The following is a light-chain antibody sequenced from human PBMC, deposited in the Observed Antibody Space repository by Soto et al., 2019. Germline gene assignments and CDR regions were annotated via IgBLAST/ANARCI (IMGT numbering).Light chain of an antibody. CDR1: QSVSSSY. V-gene: IGKV3-20*01. J-gene: IGKJ4*01. CDR3: QQYGSSPT. CDR2: GAS. Sequence: EIVLTQSPGTLSLSPGERATLSCRASQSVSSSYLAWYQQKPGQAPRLLFYGASSRATGIPDRCSGSGSGTDFTLTISRLEPEDFAVYYCQQYGSSPTFGGGTKVEIK.